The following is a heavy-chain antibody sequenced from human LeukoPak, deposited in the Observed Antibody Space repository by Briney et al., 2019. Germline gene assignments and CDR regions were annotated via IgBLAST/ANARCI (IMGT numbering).Heavy chain of an antibody. CDR3: ARDGSGGYNWFDP. CDR1: GGSISSGGYY. V-gene: IGHV4-31*03. D-gene: IGHD3-10*01. J-gene: IGHJ5*02. CDR2: IYYSGST. Sequence: SETLSLTCTVSGGSISSGGYYWSWIRQHPGKGLEGIGYIYYSGSTYYNPSLKSRVTIPVDTSKNQFSLKLSSVTAADTAVYYCARDGSGGYNWFDPWGQETLVTVSS.